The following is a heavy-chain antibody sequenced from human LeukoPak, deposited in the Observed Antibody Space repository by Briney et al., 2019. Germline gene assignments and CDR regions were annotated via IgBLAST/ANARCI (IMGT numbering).Heavy chain of an antibody. CDR2: IRYDGSNK. CDR1: GFTFSSYG. J-gene: IGHJ4*02. D-gene: IGHD6-13*01. V-gene: IGHV3-30*02. Sequence: GGSLRLSCAASGFTFSSYGMHWVRQAPGKGLEWVAFIRYDGSNKYYADSVKGRFTISRDNVQNSVYLQMNSLRAEDTAVYYCARGGSWWHGFDYWGLGTLVTVSS. CDR3: ARGGSWWHGFDY.